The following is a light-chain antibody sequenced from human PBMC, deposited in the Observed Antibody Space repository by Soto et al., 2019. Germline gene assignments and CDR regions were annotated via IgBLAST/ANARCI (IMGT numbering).Light chain of an antibody. CDR2: KAS. J-gene: IGKJ4*01. CDR3: QQYNSYPLT. CDR1: QSVSTW. Sequence: DIQMTQSPSTLSASVGDRITITCRASQSVSTWLAWYHQKPGKAPKLLIHKASSLESGVPSRFSGSGSGTEFTLTISSLQPDDFATYYCQQYNSYPLTFGGGTKV. V-gene: IGKV1-5*03.